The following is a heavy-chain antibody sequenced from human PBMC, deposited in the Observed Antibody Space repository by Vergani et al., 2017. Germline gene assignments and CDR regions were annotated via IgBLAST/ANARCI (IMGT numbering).Heavy chain of an antibody. CDR3: ARDSTRYDSSGYYYYYYGMDV. V-gene: IGHV3-48*04. CDR2: ISSSSSTI. D-gene: IGHD3-22*01. CDR1: GFTFSSYS. J-gene: IGHJ6*02. Sequence: VQLVESGGGVVQPGRSLRLSCAASGFTFSSYSMNWVRQAPGKGLEWVSYISSSSSTIYYADSVKGRFTISRDNAKNSLYLQMNSLRAEDTAVYYCARDSTRYDSSGYYYYYYGMDVWGQGTTVTVSS.